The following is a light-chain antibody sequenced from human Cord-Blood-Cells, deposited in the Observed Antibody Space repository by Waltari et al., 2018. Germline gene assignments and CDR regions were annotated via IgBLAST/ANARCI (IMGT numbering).Light chain of an antibody. V-gene: IGLV3-19*01. CDR1: RLRSYY. CDR3: NSRDSSGNHVV. CDR2: GKN. J-gene: IGLJ2*01. Sequence: SSELTQDPAVSVALGQTVRITCQGDRLRSYYASWYQQKPGQAPVLVIYGKNNRPSGIPDRFSCSSSGNTASLTITGAQAEDEADYYCNSRDSSGNHVVFGGGTKLTVL.